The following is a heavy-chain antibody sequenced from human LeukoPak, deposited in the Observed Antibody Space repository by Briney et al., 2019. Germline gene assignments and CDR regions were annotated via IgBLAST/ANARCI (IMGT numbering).Heavy chain of an antibody. Sequence: GGSLRLSCAASGFTLNDYYMDWVRQAPGKGLEWVGRIKNKRGSYTADYAASVKGRFTISRDDSQNSLYLQMNSLKTEDTAVYYCGRDTATALDYWGQGTLVTVSS. J-gene: IGHJ4*02. CDR2: IKNKRGSYTA. CDR3: GRDTATALDY. CDR1: GFTLNDYY. V-gene: IGHV3-72*01. D-gene: IGHD2-21*02.